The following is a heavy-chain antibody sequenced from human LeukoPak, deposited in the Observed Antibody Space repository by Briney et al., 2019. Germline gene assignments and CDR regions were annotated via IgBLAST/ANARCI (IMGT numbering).Heavy chain of an antibody. J-gene: IGHJ4*02. D-gene: IGHD3-22*01. V-gene: IGHV4-59*01. CDR3: ARAYYYDSSGYYY. Sequence: PSETLSLTCTVSGGSMSSYYWSWIRQPPGKGLEYIGYIYYSGSTNYNPSLKSRVTISVDTSKNQFSLKLSSVTAADTAVYYCARAYYYDSSGYYYWGQGTLVTVSS. CDR1: GGSMSSYY. CDR2: IYYSGST.